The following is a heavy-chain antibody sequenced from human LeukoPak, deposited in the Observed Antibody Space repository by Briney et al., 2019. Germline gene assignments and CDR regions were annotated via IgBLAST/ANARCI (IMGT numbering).Heavy chain of an antibody. V-gene: IGHV4-4*02. J-gene: IGHJ4*02. CDR3: ARDGVVPAAGGYFDY. CDR1: GGSISSSNW. Sequence: SETRSLTCAVSGGSISSSNWWSWVRQPPGKGLEWIGEIYHSGSTNYNPSLKSRVTISVDKSKNQFSLKLSSVTAADTAVYYCARDGVVPAAGGYFDYWGQGTLVTVSS. CDR2: IYHSGST. D-gene: IGHD2-2*01.